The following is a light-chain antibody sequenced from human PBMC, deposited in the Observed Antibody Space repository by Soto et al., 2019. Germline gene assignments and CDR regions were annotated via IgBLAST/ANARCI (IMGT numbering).Light chain of an antibody. J-gene: IGKJ1*01. CDR1: QTVSITY. Sequence: VLTQSPGTLSLSPGESATLSCRARQTVSITYLTWYQQKPGQAPRLLICGASKRATGIPDRFSGSGSGRDFTLTISGLQSEDFAVYYCQQYSNWPSWTFGQGTKVDI. CDR2: GAS. V-gene: IGKV3-20*01. CDR3: QQYSNWPSWT.